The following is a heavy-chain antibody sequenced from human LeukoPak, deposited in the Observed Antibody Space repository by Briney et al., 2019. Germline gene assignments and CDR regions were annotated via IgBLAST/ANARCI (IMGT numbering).Heavy chain of an antibody. Sequence: GGSLRLSCTTSGFTFSSYALSWVRQAPGKGLEWVAFIRYDGSNKYYADSVKGRFTISRDNSKNTLYLQMNSLRAEDTAVYYCAKDTLDYGGNSEGVDYWGQGTLVTVSS. CDR3: AKDTLDYGGNSEGVDY. J-gene: IGHJ4*02. D-gene: IGHD4-23*01. V-gene: IGHV3-30*02. CDR2: IRYDGSNK. CDR1: GFTFSSYA.